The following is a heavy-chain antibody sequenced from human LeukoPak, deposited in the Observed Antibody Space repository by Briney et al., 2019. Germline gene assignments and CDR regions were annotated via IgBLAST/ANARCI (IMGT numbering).Heavy chain of an antibody. CDR1: GFTFSSYW. V-gene: IGHV3-7*01. Sequence: QSGGSLRLXCAASGFTFSSYWMSWVRQAPGKGLESVANIKQDGSEKYYVDSVKGRFTISRDNAKNSLHLQMNSLRAEDTAVYYCARIVPAAIVVSWFDPWGQGTLVTVSS. CDR2: IKQDGSEK. CDR3: ARIVPAAIVVSWFDP. D-gene: IGHD2-2*02. J-gene: IGHJ5*02.